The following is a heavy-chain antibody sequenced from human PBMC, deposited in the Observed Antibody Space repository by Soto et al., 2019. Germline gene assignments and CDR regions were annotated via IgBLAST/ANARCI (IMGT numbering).Heavy chain of an antibody. D-gene: IGHD2-15*01. V-gene: IGHV3-23*01. CDR3: AKDRAATPCPDY. CDR1: GFTFSSYA. J-gene: IGHJ4*02. Sequence: GSLRLSCAASGFTFSSYAMSWVRQAPGKGLEWVSAISGSGGSTYYADSVKGRFTISRDNSKNTLYLQMNSLRAEDTAVYYCAKDRAATPCPDYWGQGTLVTVSS. CDR2: ISGSGGST.